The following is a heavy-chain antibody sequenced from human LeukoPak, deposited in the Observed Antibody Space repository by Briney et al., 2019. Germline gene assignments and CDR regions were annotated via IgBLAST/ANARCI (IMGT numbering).Heavy chain of an antibody. CDR1: GFHLRSYV. CDR3: ARVKFLDDFDY. V-gene: IGHV3-7*01. Sequence: SGGPVTLPCGPWGFHLRSYVMRGVRQPPARGGEWVANIKQDGSAKYYVDSVKGRFTISRDNAKNSLYLQMSSLRAEDTAVYYCARVKFLDDFDYWGQGTLVTVSS. CDR2: IKQDGSAK. D-gene: IGHD3-3*01. J-gene: IGHJ4*02.